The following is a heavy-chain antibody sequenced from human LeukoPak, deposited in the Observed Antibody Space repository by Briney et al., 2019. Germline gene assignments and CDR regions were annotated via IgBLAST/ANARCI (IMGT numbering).Heavy chain of an antibody. D-gene: IGHD1-26*01. CDR1: GFTFRSYW. V-gene: IGHV3-7*01. CDR3: AIFLYSGSSYNY. J-gene: IGHJ4*02. Sequence: PGGSLRLSCAASGFTFRSYWMSWVRQAPGKGLEWVANIKQDGSEKYYVDSVKGRFTISRDNAKNSLYLQMNSLRAEDTAVYYCAIFLYSGSSYNYWGQGTLVTVSS. CDR2: IKQDGSEK.